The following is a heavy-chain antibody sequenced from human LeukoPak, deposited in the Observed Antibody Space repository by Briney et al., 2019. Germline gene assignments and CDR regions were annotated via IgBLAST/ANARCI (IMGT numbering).Heavy chain of an antibody. D-gene: IGHD6-19*01. J-gene: IGHJ5*02. CDR1: GYTFTSYA. CDR2: INAGNGNT. V-gene: IGHV1-3*01. Sequence: ASVKVSCKASGYTFTSYAMHWVRQAPGQRLEWMGWINAGNGNTKYSQKFQGRVTITRDTSASTAYMELSSLRSEDTAVYYCARVTGGSGWYWDWLDPWGQGTLVTVSS. CDR3: ARVTGGSGWYWDWLDP.